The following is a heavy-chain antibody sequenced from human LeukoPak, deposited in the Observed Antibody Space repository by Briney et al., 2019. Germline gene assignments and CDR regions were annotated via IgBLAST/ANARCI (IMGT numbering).Heavy chain of an antibody. V-gene: IGHV4-39*01. D-gene: IGHD3-22*01. CDR3: AAIGITMIVVVTPDY. Sequence: SETLSLTCTVSGGSISSSSYYWGWIRQPPGKGLERIGSIYYSGSTYYNPSLKSRVTISVDTSKNQFSLKLSSVTAADTAVYYCAAIGITMIVVVTPDYWGQGTLVTVSS. CDR2: IYYSGST. CDR1: GGSISSSSYY. J-gene: IGHJ4*02.